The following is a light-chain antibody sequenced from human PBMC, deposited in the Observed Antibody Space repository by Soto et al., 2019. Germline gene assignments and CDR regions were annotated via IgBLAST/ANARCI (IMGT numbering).Light chain of an antibody. CDR3: QQGYSTPWT. CDR2: AAS. J-gene: IGKJ1*01. CDR1: QSISTY. V-gene: IGKV1-39*01. Sequence: DIQMTQSPSSLSASVGDRVTISCRASQSISTYLNWYQFKPGKAPKLLIYAASSLQRGVPARFSGRSSGTYFTLTISSLQPEEFATYYCQQGYSTPWTFGHGNKVEIK.